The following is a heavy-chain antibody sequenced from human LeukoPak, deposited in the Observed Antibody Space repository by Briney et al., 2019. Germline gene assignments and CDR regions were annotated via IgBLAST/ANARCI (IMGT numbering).Heavy chain of an antibody. CDR1: GGSISSYY. D-gene: IGHD3-22*01. CDR2: IYYSGST. J-gene: IGHJ3*02. V-gene: IGHV4-59*01. CDR3: ARDLRNYYDSSGYYTGYAFDI. Sequence: MASETLSLTCTVSGGSISSYYWSWIRQPPGKGLEWIGYIYYSGSTNYNPSLKSRVTISVDTSKNQFSLKLSSVTAADTAVYYCARDLRNYYDSSGYYTGYAFDIWGQGTMVTVSS.